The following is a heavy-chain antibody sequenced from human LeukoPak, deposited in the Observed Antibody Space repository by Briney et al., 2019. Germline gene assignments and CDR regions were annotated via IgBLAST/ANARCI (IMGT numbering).Heavy chain of an antibody. Sequence: LRLSCAASGFTFSSYAMSWIRQHPGKGLEWIGYIYYSGSTYYNPSLKSRVTISVDTSKNQFSLKLSSVTAADTAVYYCARSPLEATYGDYEGSWFDPWGQGTLVTVSS. CDR1: GFTFSSYA. CDR3: ARSPLEATYGDYEGSWFDP. CDR2: IYYSGST. J-gene: IGHJ5*02. D-gene: IGHD4-17*01. V-gene: IGHV4-31*02.